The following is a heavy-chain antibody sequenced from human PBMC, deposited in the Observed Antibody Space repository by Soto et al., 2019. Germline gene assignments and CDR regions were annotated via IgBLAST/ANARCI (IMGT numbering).Heavy chain of an antibody. Sequence: WGSLRLSCSASGFTFSSYAIHWFRQAPCKGLEYVSAISSNGGSTYYADSVKGRFTISRDNSKNTLYLQMSSLRAEDTAVYYCVNYGDRAVYWGQGTLVTVSS. J-gene: IGHJ4*02. CDR1: GFTFSSYA. D-gene: IGHD4-17*01. V-gene: IGHV3-64D*06. CDR2: ISSNGGST. CDR3: VNYGDRAVY.